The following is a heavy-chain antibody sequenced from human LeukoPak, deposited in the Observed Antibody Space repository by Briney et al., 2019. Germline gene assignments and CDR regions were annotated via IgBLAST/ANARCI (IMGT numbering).Heavy chain of an antibody. Sequence: SETLSLTCTVSGGSISSASSYWGWIRQPPGKGLEWIGSIYFSGSTYYNPSLKSRVTISVDTSKNQFSLKLSSVTAADTAVYYCAREAITGTRFDPWGQGTLVTVSS. V-gene: IGHV4-39*07. CDR2: IYFSGST. D-gene: IGHD1-20*01. J-gene: IGHJ5*02. CDR3: AREAITGTRFDP. CDR1: GGSISSASSY.